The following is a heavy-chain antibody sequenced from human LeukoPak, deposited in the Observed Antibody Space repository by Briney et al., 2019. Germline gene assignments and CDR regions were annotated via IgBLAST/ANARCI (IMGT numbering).Heavy chain of an antibody. CDR3: AKEEVGYCSGGSCFSFNY. CDR1: GFTFSNYN. CDR2: ISYDVINK. V-gene: IGHV3-30*18. Sequence: GGSLRLSCAASGFTFSNYNIHWVRQAPGKGLEWVAAISYDVINKYYSDSVKGRFTISRDNSKNTLNLQMNSLRAEVTAVYYCAKEEVGYCSGGSCFSFNYWGQGTLVTVSS. J-gene: IGHJ4*02. D-gene: IGHD2-15*01.